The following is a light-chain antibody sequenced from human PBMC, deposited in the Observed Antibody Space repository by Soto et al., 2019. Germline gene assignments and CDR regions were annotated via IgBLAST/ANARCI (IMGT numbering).Light chain of an antibody. CDR1: QSVSSSY. Sequence: TVLTQSPGTLSLSPGERATLSCRASQSVSSSYLAWYQQKPGQAPRLLIYGASTRATGIPARFSGSGSGTEFTLTISSLQPEDFATYYCQQSYSTLGTFGQGTKVDIK. CDR2: GAS. V-gene: IGKV3-20*01. J-gene: IGKJ1*01. CDR3: QQSYSTLGT.